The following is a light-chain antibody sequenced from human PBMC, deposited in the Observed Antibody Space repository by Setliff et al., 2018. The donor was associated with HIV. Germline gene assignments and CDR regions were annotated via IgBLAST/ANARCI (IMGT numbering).Light chain of an antibody. J-gene: IGLJ1*01. CDR3: SSFGSSNTHV. Sequence: QSVLTQPPSASGSPGQSVTISCTEASGDIGTYDFISWYQQHPGKGPKLIIYEVTNRPSGVSYRFSGSKSGNTASLTISGLQAEDEADYYCSSFGSSNTHVFGTGTKVTVL. CDR2: EVT. V-gene: IGLV2-14*01. CDR1: SGDIGTYDF.